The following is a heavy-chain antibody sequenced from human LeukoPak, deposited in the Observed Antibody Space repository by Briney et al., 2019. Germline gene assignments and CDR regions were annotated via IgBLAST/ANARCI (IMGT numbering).Heavy chain of an antibody. CDR1: GYTFINYD. V-gene: IGHV1-8*02. Sequence: ASVKVSCKASGYTFINYDINWMRQATGQGLEWLGWMNPNSGNTGYVIKLQGRVTMTRSTSMNTAYMVLSSLTSEDTAVYYCARGRFQGATEEGFHYHGMDVWGQGTTVTVSS. CDR3: ARGRFQGATEEGFHYHGMDV. J-gene: IGHJ6*02. CDR2: MNPNSGNT. D-gene: IGHD1-26*01.